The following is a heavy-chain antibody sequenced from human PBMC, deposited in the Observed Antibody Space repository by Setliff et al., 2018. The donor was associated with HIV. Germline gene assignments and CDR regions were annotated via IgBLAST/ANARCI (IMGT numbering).Heavy chain of an antibody. V-gene: IGHV4-61*10. CDR1: GASINSGSYY. J-gene: IGHJ4*02. CDR2: IDSSGST. CDR3: ARAGRAAAGR. Sequence: SETLSLTCTVSGASINSGSYYWTWLRQPAGKGLEWLGHIDSSGSTNYNPSLKSRLTLSVDTSNQLSLTLTSVTPADTAVYYCARAGRAAAGRWGQGTLVTVSS. D-gene: IGHD6-13*01.